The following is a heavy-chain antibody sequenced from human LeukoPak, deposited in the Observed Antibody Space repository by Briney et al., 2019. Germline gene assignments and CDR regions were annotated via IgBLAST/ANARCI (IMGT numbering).Heavy chain of an antibody. CDR2: ISSSSSYI. J-gene: IGHJ4*02. CDR1: GFTFSSYS. CDR3: ARDQAPSGWYYFDY. Sequence: PGGSLRLSCAASGFTFSSYSMNWVRQAPGKGLEWVSSISSSSSYIYYADSVKGRFTISGDNAKNSLYLQMNSLRAEDTAVYYCARDQAPSGWYYFDYWGQGTLVTVSS. D-gene: IGHD6-19*01. V-gene: IGHV3-21*01.